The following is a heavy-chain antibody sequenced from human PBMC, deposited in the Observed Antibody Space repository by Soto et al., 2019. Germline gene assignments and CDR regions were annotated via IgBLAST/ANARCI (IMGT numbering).Heavy chain of an antibody. CDR1: GFTFTSS. D-gene: IGHD3-22*01. V-gene: IGHV3-33*01. Sequence: GGSLRLSCVASGFTFTSSMHWVRQAPGKGLEWVAVVWFDGNNKYYADSVKGRFTISRDNSKNTLYLQMNSLRVEDTAVYYCVRGAPRYDSSGTNFDYWGKGTLVTVSS. J-gene: IGHJ4*02. CDR3: VRGAPRYDSSGTNFDY. CDR2: VWFDGNNK.